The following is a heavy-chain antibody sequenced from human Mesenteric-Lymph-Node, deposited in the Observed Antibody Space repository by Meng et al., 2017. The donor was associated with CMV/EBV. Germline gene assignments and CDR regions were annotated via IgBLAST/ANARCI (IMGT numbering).Heavy chain of an antibody. CDR1: GFTFSSYV. V-gene: IGHV3-30*02. Sequence: GESLKISCAASGFTFSSYVMHWVRQAPGKGLEWVAFIRYDGSNKYYADSVKGRFTISRDNSKNTLYLQMNSLRAEDTAVYYCAKDGRYYDSSGYGPWGQGTLVTVSS. D-gene: IGHD3-22*01. CDR2: IRYDGSNK. CDR3: AKDGRYYDSSGYGP. J-gene: IGHJ5*02.